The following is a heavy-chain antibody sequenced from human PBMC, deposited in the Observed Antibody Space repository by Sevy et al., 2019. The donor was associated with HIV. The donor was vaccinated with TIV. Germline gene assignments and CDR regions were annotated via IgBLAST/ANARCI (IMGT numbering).Heavy chain of an antibody. J-gene: IGHJ4*02. CDR2: ISYDGSNK. CDR3: AKDRAVDTAMVV. V-gene: IGHV3-30*18. Sequence: GGSLRLSCAASGFTFSSYGMHWVRQAPGKGLEWVAVISYDGSNKYYADSVKGRFTISRDNSKNTLYLQMNSLRAEDTAAYYCAKDRAVDTAMVVWGQGTLVTVSS. D-gene: IGHD5-18*01. CDR1: GFTFSSYG.